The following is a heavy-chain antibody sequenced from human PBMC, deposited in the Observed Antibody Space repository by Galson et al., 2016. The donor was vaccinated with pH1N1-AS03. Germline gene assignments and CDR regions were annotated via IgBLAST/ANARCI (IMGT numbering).Heavy chain of an antibody. D-gene: IGHD3-10*01. Sequence: ETLSLTCSVSGGSMSTYYWSWIRQPAGKGLEWIGRVHNSGKTYYSPSLKSRVAMSVDTSTNHFSLTLNSVTAADTAVYFCARGTNFYGAGSYNSPDSYFDIWGRGTLVTVSS. CDR2: VHNSGKT. CDR3: ARGTNFYGAGSYNSPDSYFDI. J-gene: IGHJ2*01. V-gene: IGHV4-4*07. CDR1: GGSMSTYY.